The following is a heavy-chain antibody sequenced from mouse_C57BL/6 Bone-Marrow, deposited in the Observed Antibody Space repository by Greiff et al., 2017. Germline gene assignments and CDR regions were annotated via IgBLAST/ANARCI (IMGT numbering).Heavy chain of an antibody. J-gene: IGHJ2*01. Sequence: QVQLQQSGAELARPGASVKLSCKASGYTFTSYGISWVKQRTGQGLEWIGEIYPRSGNTYYNEKFKGKATLTADKSSSTAYMELRSLTSEDSAVYFCARKGGYGSRGDYWGQGTTLTVSS. CDR3: ARKGGYGSRGDY. CDR1: GYTFTSYG. D-gene: IGHD1-1*01. CDR2: IYPRSGNT. V-gene: IGHV1-81*01.